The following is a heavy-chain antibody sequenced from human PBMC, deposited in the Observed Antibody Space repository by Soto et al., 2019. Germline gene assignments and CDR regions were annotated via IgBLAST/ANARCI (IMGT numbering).Heavy chain of an antibody. CDR1: GGSISSGGYY. V-gene: IGHV4-31*03. CDR3: ARRGDQNWYFDL. Sequence: QVQLQESGPGLVKPSQTLSLTCTVSGGSISSGGYYWSWIRQHPGKGLEWIGYIYYSGSTYYNPSLKSRVTISVDTSKNQFSLKLSSVTAADTAMYYCARRGDQNWYFDLWGRGTLVTVSS. CDR2: IYYSGST. J-gene: IGHJ2*01. D-gene: IGHD2-21*02.